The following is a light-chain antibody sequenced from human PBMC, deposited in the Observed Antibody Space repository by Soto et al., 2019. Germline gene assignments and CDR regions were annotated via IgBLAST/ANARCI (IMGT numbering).Light chain of an antibody. V-gene: IGKV1-12*01. CDR3: QQANSFQLT. J-gene: IGKJ4*01. CDR1: QCISSW. Sequence: DIQMTQSPSSVSASVGDRVTITCRASQCISSWLAWYQQKPGKAPKLLIYAASSLQSGVPSRFNGRGSGTDFTLTISSLQPEDFATYYCQQANSFQLTFGGGTKVEIK. CDR2: AAS.